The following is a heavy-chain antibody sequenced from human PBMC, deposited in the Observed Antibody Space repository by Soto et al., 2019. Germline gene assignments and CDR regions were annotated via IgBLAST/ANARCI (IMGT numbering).Heavy chain of an antibody. D-gene: IGHD6-19*01. CDR1: GFTYA. V-gene: IGHV3-23*01. Sequence: GGSLRLSCVASGFTYAIGWVRQAPGKGLEWVSSISGSGASTKYADSVRGRFTISRDNSKNMVYLQMNSLSAEDTAVYYCARHSASGWYRDFDSWGQGTLVTVSS. J-gene: IGHJ4*02. CDR2: ISGSGAST. CDR3: ARHSASGWYRDFDS.